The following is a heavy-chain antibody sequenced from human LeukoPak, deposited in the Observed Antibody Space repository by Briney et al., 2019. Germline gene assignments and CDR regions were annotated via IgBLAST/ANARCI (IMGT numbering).Heavy chain of an antibody. Sequence: ASVKVSCKASGYTFTSYAMHWVRQAPGQRLEWMGWINAGNGNTKYSQKFQGRVTMTRDTSTSTVYMELSGLRSEDTAVYYCARDGLAMVRINWFDPWGQGTLVTVSS. CDR1: GYTFTSYA. J-gene: IGHJ5*02. V-gene: IGHV1-3*01. CDR3: ARDGLAMVRINWFDP. CDR2: INAGNGNT. D-gene: IGHD3-10*01.